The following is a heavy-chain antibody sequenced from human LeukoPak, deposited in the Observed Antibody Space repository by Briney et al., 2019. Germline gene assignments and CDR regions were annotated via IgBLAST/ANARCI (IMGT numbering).Heavy chain of an antibody. CDR2: ISSSSSYI. CDR3: ARGEAWGNLDY. CDR1: GFTFSSYS. D-gene: IGHD3-16*01. Sequence: GGSLRLSCAASGFTFSSYSMNWVRQAPGKGLEWVSSISSSSSYIYYADSVKGRFTISRDNAKDSLYLQMNSLRAEDTAVYYCARGEAWGNLDYWGQGTLVTVSS. J-gene: IGHJ4*02. V-gene: IGHV3-21*01.